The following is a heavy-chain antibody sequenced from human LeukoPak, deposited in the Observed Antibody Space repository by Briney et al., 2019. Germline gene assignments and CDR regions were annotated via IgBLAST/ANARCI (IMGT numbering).Heavy chain of an antibody. D-gene: IGHD2-15*01. V-gene: IGHV5-51*01. CDR1: GYSFTTYW. J-gene: IGHJ4*02. Sequence: GESLKISCKGSGYSFTTYWIGWVRQMPGKGLEWMGIIYPGDSDTRYSPSFQGQVTISADKSISTAYLQWSSLKASDTAMYYCARAPYCSGGSCYYHFDYWGQGTLVTVSS. CDR2: IYPGDSDT. CDR3: ARAPYCSGGSCYYHFDY.